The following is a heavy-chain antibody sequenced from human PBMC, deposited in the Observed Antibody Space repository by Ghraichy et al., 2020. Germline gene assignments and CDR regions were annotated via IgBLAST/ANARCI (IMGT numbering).Heavy chain of an antibody. D-gene: IGHD2-15*01. J-gene: IGHJ4*02. V-gene: IGHV4-34*01. CDR2: INHSGST. Sequence: SETLSLTCAVYGGSFSGYYCVWIRQPPGKGLEWIGEINHSGSTNYNPSLKSRVTMSVDRSKNQFSLKVSSVTAADTAVYYCARVKASGYCSGGTCNQHFDYWGQGILVSVSS. CDR1: GGSFSGYY. CDR3: ARVKASGYCSGGTCNQHFDY.